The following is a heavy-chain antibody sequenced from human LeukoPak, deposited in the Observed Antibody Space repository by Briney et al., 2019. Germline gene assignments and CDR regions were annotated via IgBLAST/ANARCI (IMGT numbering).Heavy chain of an antibody. CDR2: ISSSSSYI. D-gene: IGHD6-13*01. CDR3: ARDNSAAAEGMGTY. CDR1: GFTFSSYS. V-gene: IGHV3-21*01. J-gene: IGHJ4*02. Sequence: PGGSLRLSCAASGFTFSSYSMNWVRQAPGKGLEWVSSISSSSSYIYYADSVKGRFTISRDNAKNSLYLQINSLRAEDTAVYYCARDNSAAAEGMGTYWGQGTLVTVSS.